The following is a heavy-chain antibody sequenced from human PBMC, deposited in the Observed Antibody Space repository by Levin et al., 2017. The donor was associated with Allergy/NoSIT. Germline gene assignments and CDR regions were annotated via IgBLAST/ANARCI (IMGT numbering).Heavy chain of an antibody. J-gene: IGHJ3*02. CDR1: EYSFTTYW. Sequence: AGESLKISCKASEYSFTTYWIGWVRQMPGKGLEWMGIIYPADSDSRYSPSFQGQVTISADKSISTAYLQWSSLKASDTAMYYGARGYYGSGTRYAFDIWGQGTMVTVSS. V-gene: IGHV5-51*01. CDR3: ARGYYGSGTRYAFDI. D-gene: IGHD3-10*01. CDR2: IYPADSDS.